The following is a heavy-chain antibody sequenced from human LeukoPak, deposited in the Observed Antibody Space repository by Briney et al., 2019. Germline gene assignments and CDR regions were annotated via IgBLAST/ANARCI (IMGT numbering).Heavy chain of an antibody. CDR3: ARGLYSTRSSSRDFDY. J-gene: IGHJ4*02. V-gene: IGHV1-8*01. Sequence: ASVKVSCKASGYTFTSYDINWVRQATGQGLEWMGWMNPNSGHTGYVQKFQGRVTMTRDTSISTAYMELSSLRSEDTAVYYCARGLYSTRSSSRDFDYWGQGTQVTVSS. D-gene: IGHD2-2*01. CDR1: GYTFTSYD. CDR2: MNPNSGHT.